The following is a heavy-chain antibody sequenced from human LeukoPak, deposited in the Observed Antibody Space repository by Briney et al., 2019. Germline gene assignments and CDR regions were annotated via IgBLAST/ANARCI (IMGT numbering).Heavy chain of an antibody. CDR1: GGSVSGYY. D-gene: IGHD3-22*01. J-gene: IGHJ3*02. V-gene: IGHV4-59*02. CDR2: IYYTGDT. Sequence: SETLSLTCTVSGGSVSGYYWSWIRQPPGKGLEWIGCIYYTGDTNYNPSLKSRVTISLDTSKNQFSLKLNSVTAADTAVYYCARPTERYYYDSSGYFDAFDIWGQGTMVTVSS. CDR3: ARPTERYYYDSSGYFDAFDI.